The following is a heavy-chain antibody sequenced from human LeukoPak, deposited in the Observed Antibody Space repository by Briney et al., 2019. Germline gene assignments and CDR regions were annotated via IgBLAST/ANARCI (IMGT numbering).Heavy chain of an antibody. J-gene: IGHJ4*02. CDR2: ISSSSSTI. CDR1: GFTFSSYS. V-gene: IGHV3-48*04. D-gene: IGHD1-26*01. Sequence: GGSLRLSCAASGFTFSSYSMNWVRQAPGKGLEWVSYISSSSSTIYYADSVKGRFTISRDNAKNSLYLQMSSLRAEDTAVYYCARALYSGSYWGYFDYWGQGTLVTVSS. CDR3: ARALYSGSYWGYFDY.